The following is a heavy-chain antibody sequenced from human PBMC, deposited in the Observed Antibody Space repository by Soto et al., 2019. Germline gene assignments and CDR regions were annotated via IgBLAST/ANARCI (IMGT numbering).Heavy chain of an antibody. D-gene: IGHD3-22*01. CDR3: ARDPPSLDYYYDSSGQSSFDY. V-gene: IGHV3-30-3*01. CDR2: ISYDGSNK. J-gene: IGHJ4*02. Sequence: GSLRLSCAASGFTFSSYAMHWVHQAPGKGLEWVAVISYDGSNKYYADSVKGRFTISRDNSKNTLYLQMNSLRAEDTAVYYCARDPPSLDYYYDSSGQSSFDYWGQGTLVTVSS. CDR1: GFTFSSYA.